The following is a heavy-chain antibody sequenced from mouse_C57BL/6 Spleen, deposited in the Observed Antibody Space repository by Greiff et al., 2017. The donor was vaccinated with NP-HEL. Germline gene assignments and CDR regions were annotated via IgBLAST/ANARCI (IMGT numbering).Heavy chain of an antibody. CDR3: ARSYYDYDGGAFAY. J-gene: IGHJ3*01. CDR1: GYAFTNYL. V-gene: IGHV1-54*01. D-gene: IGHD2-4*01. CDR2: INPGSGGT. Sequence: VQVQQSGAELVRPGTSVKVSCKASGYAFTNYLIEWVKQRPGQGLEWIGVINPGSGGTNYNEKFKGKATLTADKSSSTAYMQLSSLTSEDSAVYFCARSYYDYDGGAFAYWGQGTLVTVSA.